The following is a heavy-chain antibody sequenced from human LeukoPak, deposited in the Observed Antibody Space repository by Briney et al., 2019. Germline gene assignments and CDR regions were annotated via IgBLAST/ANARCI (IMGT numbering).Heavy chain of an antibody. V-gene: IGHV4-61*02. CDR3: ARAYYSTYVDGMDV. CDR2: IYTSGST. J-gene: IGHJ6*02. Sequence: PSETLSLTCTVSGGSISSGSYYWSWIRQPAGKGLEWIGRIYTSGSTNYNPSLKSRVTISVDTSKNQFSLKLSSVTAADTAVYYCARAYYSTYVDGMDVWGQGTTVTVSS. D-gene: IGHD4-11*01. CDR1: GGSISSGSYY.